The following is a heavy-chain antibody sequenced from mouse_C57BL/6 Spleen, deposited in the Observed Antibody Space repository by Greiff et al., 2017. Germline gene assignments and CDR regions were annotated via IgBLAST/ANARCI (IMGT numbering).Heavy chain of an antibody. V-gene: IGHV1-52*01. Sequence: VQLQQPGAELVRPGSSVKLSCKASGYTFTSYWMHWVKQRPIQGLEWIGNIDPSDSETHYNQKFKDKATLTVDKSSSTAYMQLSSLTSEDSAVYYCARLDDYDEGFDYWGQGTTLTVSS. J-gene: IGHJ2*01. CDR1: GYTFTSYW. CDR3: ARLDDYDEGFDY. D-gene: IGHD2-4*01. CDR2: IDPSDSET.